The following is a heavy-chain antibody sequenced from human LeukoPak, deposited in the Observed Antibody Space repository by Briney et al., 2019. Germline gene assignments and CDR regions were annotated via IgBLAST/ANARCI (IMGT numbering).Heavy chain of an antibody. CDR3: AKVAFPYSSRPDAFDI. V-gene: IGHV3-23*01. J-gene: IGHJ3*02. D-gene: IGHD6-19*01. CDR1: GFTVSSNY. CDR2: ISDSGGST. Sequence: PGGSLRLSCAASGFTVSSNYMSWVRQAPGKGLEWVSVISDSGGSTYYADSVKGRFTISRDNSRNTLYLQMKSLRAEDTAVYYCAKVAFPYSSRPDAFDIWGQGTMVTVSS.